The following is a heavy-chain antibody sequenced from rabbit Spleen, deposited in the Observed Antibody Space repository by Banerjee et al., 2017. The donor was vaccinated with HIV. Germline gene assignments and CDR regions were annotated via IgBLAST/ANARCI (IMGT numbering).Heavy chain of an antibody. CDR3: ARGGSDYIEVDL. V-gene: IGHV1S40*01. J-gene: IGHJ4*01. Sequence: QSLEESGGDLVKPGASLTLTCTASGFTLSSSYWICWVRQAPGKGLEWIACMLLSDGRTWYASWVNGRFTISRTSSTTVTLQMTSLTAADTATYFCARGGSDYIEVDLWGPGTLVTVS. CDR2: MLLSDGRT. CDR1: GFTLSSSYW. D-gene: IGHD8-1*01.